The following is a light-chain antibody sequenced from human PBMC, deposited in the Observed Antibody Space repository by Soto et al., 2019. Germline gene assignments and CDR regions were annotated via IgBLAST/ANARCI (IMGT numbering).Light chain of an antibody. CDR2: EGS. CDR1: RSDVGSYNL. Sequence: QSVLTQPASVSGSPGQSITISCTGSRSDVGSYNLVSWYQQHPGKAPKLMIYEGSKRPSGVSNRFSGSKSDNTASLTISGLQAEDEADYFCCSYAGSTTFVVFGGGTKLTVL. V-gene: IGLV2-23*03. J-gene: IGLJ2*01. CDR3: CSYAGSTTFVV.